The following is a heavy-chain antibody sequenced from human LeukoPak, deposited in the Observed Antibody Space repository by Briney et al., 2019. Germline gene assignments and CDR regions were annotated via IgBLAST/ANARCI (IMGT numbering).Heavy chain of an antibody. CDR1: GGSISSYY. Sequence: PSETLSLTCTVSGGSISSYYWSWVRPPPGKGLEWIGYIYTSGSTIYNPSLKGRVTISVDTSKNQLSLKLSCVTAADTAVYYCARQIAARRWRGYYYYYYMDVWGKGTTVTVSS. J-gene: IGHJ6*03. CDR3: ARQIAARRWRGYYYYYYMDV. V-gene: IGHV4-4*09. CDR2: IYTSGST. D-gene: IGHD6-6*01.